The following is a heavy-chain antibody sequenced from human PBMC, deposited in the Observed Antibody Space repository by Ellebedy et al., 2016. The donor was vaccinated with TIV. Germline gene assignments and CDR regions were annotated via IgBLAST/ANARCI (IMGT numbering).Heavy chain of an antibody. J-gene: IGHJ4*02. V-gene: IGHV3-30-3*01. CDR2: IVYDGSNK. D-gene: IGHD5-18*01. Sequence: GESLKISCAASGFTFSSYDMHWVRQAPGKGLEWVAAIVYDGSNKYYADSVKGRFTVSRDNSKNTVFLQMNSLRVEDTAVYYCAKGLVDTAMADYWGQGTLVTVSS. CDR1: GFTFSSYD. CDR3: AKGLVDTAMADY.